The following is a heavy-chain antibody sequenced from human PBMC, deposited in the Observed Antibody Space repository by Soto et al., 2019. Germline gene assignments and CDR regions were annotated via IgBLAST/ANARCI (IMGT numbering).Heavy chain of an antibody. CDR1: GGSFSGYY. Sequence: SETLSLTCAVYGGSFSGYYWSWIRQPPGKGLEWIGEINHSGSTNYNPSLKSRVTISVDTSKNQFSLKLSSVTAADTAVYYCARGLMIERSGRAFDYWGQGTLVTVSS. D-gene: IGHD2-8*01. CDR2: INHSGST. V-gene: IGHV4-34*01. J-gene: IGHJ4*02. CDR3: ARGLMIERSGRAFDY.